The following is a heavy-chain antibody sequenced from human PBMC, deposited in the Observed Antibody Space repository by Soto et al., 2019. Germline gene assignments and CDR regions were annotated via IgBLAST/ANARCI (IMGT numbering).Heavy chain of an antibody. V-gene: IGHV4-31*03. CDR2: IYYSGTT. CDR3: ARRYGGNFDY. J-gene: IGHJ4*02. Sequence: SETLSLTCTVSGGSINSGGSYWSWIRQSPGEGLEWIGYIYYSGTTYYNPSLKSRVSISLDTSKNQFSLKLSSVTAADTAVYYCARRYGGNFDYWGQGTLVTVSS. D-gene: IGHD1-26*01. CDR1: GGSINSGGSY.